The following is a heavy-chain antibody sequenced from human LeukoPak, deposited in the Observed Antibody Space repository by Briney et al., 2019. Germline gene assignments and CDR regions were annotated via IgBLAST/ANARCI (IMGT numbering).Heavy chain of an antibody. J-gene: IGHJ4*02. D-gene: IGHD6-13*01. CDR3: ARADTPMAAAGTPTAGFDY. CDR2: IRYDGSNK. CDR1: GFTFSSYG. Sequence: PGGSLRLSCAASGFTFSSYGMHWVRQAPGKGLEWVAFIRYDGSNKYYADSVKGRFTISRDNSKNTLYLQMNSLRAEDTAVYYCARADTPMAAAGTPTAGFDYWGQGTLVTVSS. V-gene: IGHV3-30*02.